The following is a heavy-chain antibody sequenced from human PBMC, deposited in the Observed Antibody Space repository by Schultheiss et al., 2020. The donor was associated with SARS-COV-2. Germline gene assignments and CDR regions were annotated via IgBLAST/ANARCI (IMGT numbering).Heavy chain of an antibody. D-gene: IGHD1-7*01. CDR1: GGSFSGYY. Sequence: SQTLSLTCAVYGGSFSGYYWSWIRQPPGKGLEWIGEINHSGSTYYNPSLKSRVTISVDTSKNQFSLKLSSVTAADTAVYYCARDEPPNYIEWFDPWGQGTLVTVSS. V-gene: IGHV4-34*01. J-gene: IGHJ5*02. CDR3: ARDEPPNYIEWFDP. CDR2: INHSGST.